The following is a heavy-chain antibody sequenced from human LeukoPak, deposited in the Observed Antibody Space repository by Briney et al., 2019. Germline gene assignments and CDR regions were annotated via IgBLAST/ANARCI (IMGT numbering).Heavy chain of an antibody. CDR2: IKQDGSEK. CDR1: GFTFSSYE. D-gene: IGHD1-14*01. CDR3: VSGTTYFDY. J-gene: IGHJ4*02. V-gene: IGHV3-7*02. Sequence: GGSLRLSCAASGFTFSSYEMSWARQASGKGLEWVANIKQDGSEKYYVDSVKGRFTISRDNAKNSLYLQMNSLRAEDTAVYYCVSGTTYFDYWGQGTLVTVSS.